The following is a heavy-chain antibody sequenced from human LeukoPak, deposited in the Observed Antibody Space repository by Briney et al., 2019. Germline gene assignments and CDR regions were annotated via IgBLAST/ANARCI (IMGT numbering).Heavy chain of an antibody. V-gene: IGHV3-43*01. CDR1: GFTFDGYT. D-gene: IGHD1-14*01. Sequence: GGSLRLSCAASGFTFDGYTMHWVRQAPGKGLEWLSLITWDAGYTYYADSVKGRFTISRDNSKNSLYLQMNNLRTEDTALYYCANEKTKTFDYWGRGALVTVSS. J-gene: IGHJ4*02. CDR3: ANEKTKTFDY. CDR2: ITWDAGYT.